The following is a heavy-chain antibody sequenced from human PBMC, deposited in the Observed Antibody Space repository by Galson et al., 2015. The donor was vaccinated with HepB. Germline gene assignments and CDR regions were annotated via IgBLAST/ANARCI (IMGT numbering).Heavy chain of an antibody. D-gene: IGHD1-26*01. CDR3: ARKQWEFHYYAMDV. J-gene: IGHJ6*02. Sequence: SLRLSCAASGFIFSSYAMSWVRQAPGKGLEWVSTISGSGDSTHYADSVKGRFTISRDNSRNTLNLQMNSLRAEDTAVYYCARKQWEFHYYAMDVWAKGPRSPSP. CDR2: ISGSGDST. CDR1: GFIFSSYA. V-gene: IGHV3-23*01.